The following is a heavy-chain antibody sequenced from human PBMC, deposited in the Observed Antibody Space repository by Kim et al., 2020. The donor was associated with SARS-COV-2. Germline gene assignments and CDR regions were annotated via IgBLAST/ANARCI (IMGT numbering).Heavy chain of an antibody. V-gene: IGHV3-13*01. CDR1: GFTFSSDD. CDR3: AWWGGARDV. CDR2: IDTDGDE. D-gene: IGHD3-16*01. Sequence: GGSLRLSCAASGFTFSSDDMHWVRQAPGKGLEWVSAIDTDGDEYSPDYATRGISIFTAIAKNSKYMLMNIMRAVDTEATDVAWWGGARDVCGSGALVTGS. J-gene: IGHJ2*01.